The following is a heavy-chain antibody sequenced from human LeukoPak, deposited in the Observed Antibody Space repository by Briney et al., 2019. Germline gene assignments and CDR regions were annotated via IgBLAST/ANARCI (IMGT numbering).Heavy chain of an antibody. V-gene: IGHV3-7*01. CDR2: IKQDGSEK. CDR1: GFTFSSYW. J-gene: IGHJ4*02. CDR3: ARDPWLLWFGELSEYYFDY. D-gene: IGHD3-10*01. Sequence: PGGPLRLSCAASGFTFSSYWMSWVRQAPGKGLEWVANIKQDGSEKYYVDSVKGRFTISRDNAKNSLYLQMNSLRAEDTAVYYCARDPWLLWFGELSEYYFDYWGQGTLVTVSS.